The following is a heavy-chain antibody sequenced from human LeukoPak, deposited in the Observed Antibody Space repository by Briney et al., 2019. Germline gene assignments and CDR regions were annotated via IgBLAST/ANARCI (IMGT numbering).Heavy chain of an antibody. J-gene: IGHJ6*03. V-gene: IGHV4-4*09. CDR1: GGSISSYY. Sequence: SETLSLTCTVSGGSISSYYWSWIRQPPGKGLEWIGYIYTSGSTNYNPSLKSRVTISVDMSKNQFSLKLSSVTAADTAVYYCARQKGPWGFGYMDVWGKGTTVTVSS. D-gene: IGHD7-27*01. CDR3: ARQKGPWGFGYMDV. CDR2: IYTSGST.